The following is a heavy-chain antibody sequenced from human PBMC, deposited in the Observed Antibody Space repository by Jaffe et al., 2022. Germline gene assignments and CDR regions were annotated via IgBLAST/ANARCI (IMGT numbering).Heavy chain of an antibody. V-gene: IGHV3-23*01. CDR1: GFTFSSYA. CDR2: ISGSGGST. CDR3: AKDYPGIVVVPAAIGDAFDI. D-gene: IGHD2-2*01. Sequence: EVQLLESGGGLVQPGGSLRLSCAASGFTFSSYAMSWVRQAPGKGLEWVSAISGSGGSTYYADSVKGRFTISRDNSKNTLYLQMNSLRAEDTAVYYCAKDYPGIVVVPAAIGDAFDIWGQGTMVTVSS. J-gene: IGHJ3*02.